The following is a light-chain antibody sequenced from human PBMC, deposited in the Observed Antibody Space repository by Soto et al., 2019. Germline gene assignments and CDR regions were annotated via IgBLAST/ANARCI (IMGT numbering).Light chain of an antibody. CDR2: EVS. J-gene: IGLJ1*01. V-gene: IGLV2-14*01. Sequence: SVLTQPASVSGSPGQSITISCTGTSSDVGSYNFVSWYQQLPGKAPKLMIYEVSNRPSGVSNRFSGSKSGNTASLTIPGLQAEDEADYYCSSYTTSSNYVFGSGTKVTVL. CDR3: SSYTTSSNYV. CDR1: SSDVGSYNF.